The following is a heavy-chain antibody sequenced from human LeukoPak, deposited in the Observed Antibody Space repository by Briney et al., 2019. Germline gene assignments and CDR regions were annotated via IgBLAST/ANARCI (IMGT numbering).Heavy chain of an antibody. J-gene: IGHJ4*02. V-gene: IGHV3-15*01. D-gene: IGHD6-25*01. CDR3: TSTLAA. CDR1: GFIFSNAW. CDR2: IQRKSDGGTT. Sequence: GGSLRLSCAAYGFIFSNAWMNWVRQAPGKGLEWVGRIQRKSDGGTTDYAAPVKGRFTISRDDSRNTLYLQMNSLKTEDTAVYYCTSTLAAWGQGTLVAVSS.